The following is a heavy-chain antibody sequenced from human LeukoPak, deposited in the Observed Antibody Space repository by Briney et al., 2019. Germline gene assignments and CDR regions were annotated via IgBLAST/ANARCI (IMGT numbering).Heavy chain of an antibody. CDR3: ARDYYDSSGPTYYDY. J-gene: IGHJ4*02. CDR1: GFTFSSYS. Sequence: GGSLRLSCAASGFTFSSYSMNWVRQAPGKGLEWVSSISSSSSYIYYADSVKGRFTISRDNAKNSLYLQMNSLRAEDTAAYYCARDYYDSSGPTYYDYWGQGTLVTVSS. CDR2: ISSSSSYI. V-gene: IGHV3-21*01. D-gene: IGHD3-22*01.